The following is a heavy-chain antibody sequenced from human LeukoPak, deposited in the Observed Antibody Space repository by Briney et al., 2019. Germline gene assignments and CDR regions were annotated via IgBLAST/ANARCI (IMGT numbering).Heavy chain of an antibody. Sequence: PGGSLRLSCAASGFIFSNYGMHWVRQAPGKGLEWVAVIWYDGSNKYYADSVKGRFTISRDNSKNTLYLQMNSLRAEDTAVYYCARDLFDIVVVPAPSNAFDIWGQGTMVTVSS. V-gene: IGHV3-33*01. CDR2: IWYDGSNK. D-gene: IGHD2-2*01. CDR3: ARDLFDIVVVPAPSNAFDI. CDR1: GFIFSNYG. J-gene: IGHJ3*02.